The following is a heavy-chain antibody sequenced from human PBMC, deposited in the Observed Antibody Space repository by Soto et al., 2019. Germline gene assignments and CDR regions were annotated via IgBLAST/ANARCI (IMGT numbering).Heavy chain of an antibody. CDR3: AKRGLQHRGDKGYYHYGMDV. CDR2: IIGSGGST. J-gene: IGHJ6*02. V-gene: IGHV3-23*01. Sequence: PGGSLRLSCAASGFTFSSYAMSWVRQAPGKGLEWVSAIIGSGGSTYYADSVKGRFTISRDNSKNTLYLQMNSLRAEETAVYYCAKRGLQHRGDKGYYHYGMDVWGQVTTVTVSS. CDR1: GFTFSSYA. D-gene: IGHD6-13*01.